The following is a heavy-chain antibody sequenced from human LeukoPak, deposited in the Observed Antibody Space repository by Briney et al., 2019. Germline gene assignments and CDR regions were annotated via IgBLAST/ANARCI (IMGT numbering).Heavy chain of an antibody. V-gene: IGHV4-61*02. CDR3: ARDNAGEWQAVYYYYYMDV. J-gene: IGHJ6*03. Sequence: NPSETLSLTCTVSGGSISSGSYYWSWIRQPAGKGLEWIGRIYTSGSTNYNPSLKSRVTISVDTSKNQFSLKLSSVTAADTAVYYCARDNAGEWQAVYYYYYMDVWGKGTTVTVSS. D-gene: IGHD3-3*01. CDR2: IYTSGST. CDR1: GGSISSGSYY.